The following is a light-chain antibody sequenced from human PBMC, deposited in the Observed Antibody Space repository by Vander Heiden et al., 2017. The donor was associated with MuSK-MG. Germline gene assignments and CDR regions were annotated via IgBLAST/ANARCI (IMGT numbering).Light chain of an antibody. CDR1: QDISNY. V-gene: IGKV1-33*01. Sequence: DTQMTQFPSSLSASVGDRVTITCQASQDISNYLNWYQQKPGKAPKLLIYDASNLETGVPSRFSGSGSGTDFTFTISRLQPEDIATYYCQQDDNLPLTFGGGTKVELK. CDR2: DAS. CDR3: QQDDNLPLT. J-gene: IGKJ4*01.